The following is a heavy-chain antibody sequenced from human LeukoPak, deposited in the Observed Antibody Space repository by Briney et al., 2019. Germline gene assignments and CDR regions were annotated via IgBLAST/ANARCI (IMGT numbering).Heavy chain of an antibody. Sequence: GGSLRLSCAVSGFTFRRYWMHWVRQAPGKGLVWVSRINSDGSDTINADSVKGRFTMSRDNAKDTLSLQMNSLRAEDTAVYYCARDGGNGNLGAFDIWGQGTMVTVSS. CDR3: ARDGGNGNLGAFDI. CDR2: INSDGSDT. D-gene: IGHD1-14*01. J-gene: IGHJ3*02. V-gene: IGHV3-74*01. CDR1: GFTFRRYW.